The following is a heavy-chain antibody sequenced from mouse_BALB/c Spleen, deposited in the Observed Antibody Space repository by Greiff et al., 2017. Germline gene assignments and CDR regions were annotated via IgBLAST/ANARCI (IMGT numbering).Heavy chain of an antibody. D-gene: IGHD6-5*01. CDR3: TRSPYDYYAMDY. CDR1: GYTFTDYE. Sequence: LVESGAELVRPGASVTLSCKASGYTFTDYEMHWVKQTPVHGLEWIGAIDPETGGTAYNQKFKGKATLTADKSSSTAYMELRSLTSEDSAVYYCTRSPYDYYAMDYWGQGTSVTVSS. CDR2: IDPETGGT. V-gene: IGHV1-15*01. J-gene: IGHJ4*01.